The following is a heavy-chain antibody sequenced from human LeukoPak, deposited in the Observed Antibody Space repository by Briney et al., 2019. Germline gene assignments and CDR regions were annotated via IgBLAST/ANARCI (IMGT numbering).Heavy chain of an antibody. CDR1: GFTFSSYA. V-gene: IGHV3-23*01. J-gene: IGHJ4*02. CDR3: AKFGGSYPALGDY. CDR2: ISGSGGST. D-gene: IGHD1-26*01. Sequence: GGSLRLSCAASGFTFSSYAMSWVRQAPGKGLEWVSAISGSGGSTYYADSVKGRFTTSRDNSKNTLYLQMNSLRAEDTAVYYCAKFGGSYPALGDYWGQGTLVTVSS.